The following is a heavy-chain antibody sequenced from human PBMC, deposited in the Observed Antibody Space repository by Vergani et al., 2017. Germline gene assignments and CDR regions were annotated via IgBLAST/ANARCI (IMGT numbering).Heavy chain of an antibody. V-gene: IGHV3-7*01. CDR1: GFTFSSYW. CDR3: ARDKCIQSPWDAFDI. Sequence: EVQLVESGGGLVQPGGSLRLSCAASGFTFSSYWMSWVRQAPGKGLEWVANIKQDGSEKYYVDSVKGRFTISRDNAKNSLYLQMNSLRAEDTAVYYCARDKCIQSPWDAFDIWGQGTMVTVSS. J-gene: IGHJ3*02. CDR2: IKQDGSEK. D-gene: IGHD5-18*01.